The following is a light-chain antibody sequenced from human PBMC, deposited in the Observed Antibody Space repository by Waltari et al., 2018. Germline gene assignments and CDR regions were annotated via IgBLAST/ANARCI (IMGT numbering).Light chain of an antibody. V-gene: IGKV4-1*01. CDR3: QQYYSPPFT. Sequence: DIVMTQSPDSLAVSLGERANFYRKPSQSVLYSSNNKNYLAWYQQKPGQPPNLLISWASTRESGVPDRFSGSGSGTDFTLTISSLQAEDVAVYYCQQYYSPPFTFGPGTKVEIK. CDR2: WAS. J-gene: IGKJ3*01. CDR1: QSVLYSSNNKNY.